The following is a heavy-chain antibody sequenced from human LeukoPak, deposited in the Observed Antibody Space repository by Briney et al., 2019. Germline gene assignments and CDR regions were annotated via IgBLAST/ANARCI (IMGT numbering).Heavy chain of an antibody. CDR3: ARGGSGWYRKVIY. CDR2: VNLNSGGT. V-gene: IGHV1-2*02. D-gene: IGHD6-19*01. J-gene: IGHJ4*02. CDR1: GYTFTGCY. Sequence: ASVKVCCKAAGYTFTGCYMHWVRQAPGQGLEWMGGVNLNSGGTNYAQKVQGRVTMTRDTSISTAYMELSRLRSDDTAVYYCARGGSGWYRKVIYWGQGTLVTVSS.